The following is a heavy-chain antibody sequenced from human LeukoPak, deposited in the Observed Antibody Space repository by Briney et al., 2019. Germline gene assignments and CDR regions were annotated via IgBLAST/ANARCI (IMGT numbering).Heavy chain of an antibody. D-gene: IGHD1-26*01. CDR1: GFTFSSYW. CDR3: ARAPFSQIVGATLGVFDI. Sequence: PGGSLRLSCAASGFTFSSYWMSWVRQAPGKGLEWVANIKQDGSEKYYVDSVKGRFTISRDNAKNSLYLQMNSLRAEDTAVYYCARAPFSQIVGATLGVFDIWGKGKMVTV. CDR2: IKQDGSEK. V-gene: IGHV3-7*01. J-gene: IGHJ3*02.